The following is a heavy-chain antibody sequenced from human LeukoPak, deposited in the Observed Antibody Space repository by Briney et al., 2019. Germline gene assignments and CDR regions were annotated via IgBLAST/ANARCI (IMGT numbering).Heavy chain of an antibody. D-gene: IGHD3-22*01. CDR2: MNPNSGNT. CDR3: ARGLYDSSGYYKDALDY. Sequence: GASVKVSCKASGYTFTSYDINWVRQATGQGLEWMGWMNPNSGNTGYAQKFQGRVTITRNTSISTAYMELSSLRSEDTAVYYCARGLYDSSGYYKDALDYWGQGTLVTVSS. CDR1: GYTFTSYD. J-gene: IGHJ4*02. V-gene: IGHV1-8*03.